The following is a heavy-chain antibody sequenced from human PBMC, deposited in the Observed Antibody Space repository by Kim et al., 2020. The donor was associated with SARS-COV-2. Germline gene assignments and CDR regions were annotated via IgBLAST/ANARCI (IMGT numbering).Heavy chain of an antibody. J-gene: IGHJ5*02. D-gene: IGHD3-10*01. V-gene: IGHV1-3*01. CDR3: AREGSGSYNWLDP. Sequence: YSQNFKDRVTITRDTAETTAYMELSSLTSKDTAVYYCAREGSGSYNWLDPWGQGTLVTVSS.